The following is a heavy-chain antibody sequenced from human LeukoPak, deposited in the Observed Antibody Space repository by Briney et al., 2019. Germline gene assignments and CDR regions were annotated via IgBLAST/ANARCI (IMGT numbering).Heavy chain of an antibody. CDR2: ISSSSTTI. V-gene: IGHV3-48*04. CDR3: VRDYYDSSGYYQGAS. CDR1: GFTFSNYN. Sequence: GGSLRLSCAASGFTFSNYNMNWVRQAPGKGLEWVSYISSSSTTIYYPDSVKGRFTISRDNAKNSLYLQMNSLRAEDTAVYYCVRDYYDSSGYYQGASWGQGTLVTVSS. J-gene: IGHJ4*02. D-gene: IGHD3-22*01.